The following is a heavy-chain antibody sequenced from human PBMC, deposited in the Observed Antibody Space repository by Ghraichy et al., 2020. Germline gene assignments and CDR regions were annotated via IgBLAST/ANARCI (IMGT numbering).Heavy chain of an antibody. V-gene: IGHV3-23*01. Sequence: GESLNISCAASGFTFSSYAMSWVRQAPGKGLEWVSAISGSGGSTYYADSVKGRFTISRDNSKNTLYLQMNSLRAEDTAVYYCAKDQTAVAGPIDYWGQGTLVTVSS. CDR3: AKDQTAVAGPIDY. J-gene: IGHJ4*02. CDR1: GFTFSSYA. D-gene: IGHD6-19*01. CDR2: ISGSGGST.